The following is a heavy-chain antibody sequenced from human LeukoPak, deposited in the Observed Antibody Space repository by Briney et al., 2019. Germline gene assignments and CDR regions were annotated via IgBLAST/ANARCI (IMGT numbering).Heavy chain of an antibody. CDR2: IYYSGST. J-gene: IGHJ5*02. CDR3: ARDQITMVRGVMQENWFDP. V-gene: IGHV4-31*03. Sequence: SETLSLTCTVSGXSISSGGYYWSWIRQHPGKGLEWIGYIYYSGSTYYNPSLKSRVTISVDTSKNQFSLKLSSVTAADAAVYYCARDQITMVRGVMQENWFDPWGQGTLVTVSS. CDR1: GXSISSGGYY. D-gene: IGHD3-10*01.